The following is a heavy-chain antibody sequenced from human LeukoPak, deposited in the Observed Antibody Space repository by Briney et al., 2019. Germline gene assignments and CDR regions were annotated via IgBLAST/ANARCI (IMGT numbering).Heavy chain of an antibody. V-gene: IGHV3-33*01. CDR2: IWYDGSKK. CDR3: ARDQCGGDCLTVDY. J-gene: IGHJ4*02. Sequence: PGRSLRLSCAASGFTFSSYGMHWVRQAPGKGLKWVAAIWYDGSKKYNGDSVKGRFTISRDNSKNTLYLQMNSLRVEDTAVYYCARDQCGGDCLTVDYWGQGTLVTVSS. CDR1: GFTFSSYG. D-gene: IGHD2-21*01.